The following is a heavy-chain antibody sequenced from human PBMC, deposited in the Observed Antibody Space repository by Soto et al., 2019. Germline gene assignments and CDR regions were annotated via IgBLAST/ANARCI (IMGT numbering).Heavy chain of an antibody. CDR1: GFTFSSYW. Sequence: GGSLRLACAASGFTFSSYWMHWVRQAPGKGLVWVSRVNSDGSSTSYADSVKGRFTISRDNAKNTLYLQMNSLRAEDTAVYYCARLSWGGSYYHDAFDIWGQGTMVTVSS. CDR2: VNSDGSST. V-gene: IGHV3-74*01. CDR3: ARLSWGGSYYHDAFDI. J-gene: IGHJ3*02. D-gene: IGHD1-26*01.